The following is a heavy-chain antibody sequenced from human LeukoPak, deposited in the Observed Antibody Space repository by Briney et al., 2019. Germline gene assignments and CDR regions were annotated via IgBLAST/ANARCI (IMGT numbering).Heavy chain of an antibody. CDR1: GFTFSSYS. CDR2: ISSSSSYI. D-gene: IGHD3-22*01. J-gene: IGHJ3*02. Sequence: GGSLRLSCAASGFTFSSYSMNWVRQAPGKGLEWVSSISSSSSYIYYADSVKGRFTISRDNAKNSLYLQMNSLRAEDTAVYYCAKQGITMIVVVITSGAFDIWGQGTMVTVSS. CDR3: AKQGITMIVVVITSGAFDI. V-gene: IGHV3-21*01.